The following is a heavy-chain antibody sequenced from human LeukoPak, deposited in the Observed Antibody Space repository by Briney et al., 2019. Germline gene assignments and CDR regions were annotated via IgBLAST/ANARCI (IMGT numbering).Heavy chain of an antibody. CDR2: TYHSGST. D-gene: IGHD3-22*01. Sequence: SQTLSLTCAVSGGSISSGYSWSWIRQPPGKGLEWVGYTYHSGSTHYNPSLKSRVTISVDTSKNQFSLRLTSVTAADTAVYYCARGRDSRGYQFMGFDSWGQGTLVTVSS. CDR3: ARGRDSRGYQFMGFDS. V-gene: IGHV4-30-2*01. CDR1: GGSISSGYS. J-gene: IGHJ4*02.